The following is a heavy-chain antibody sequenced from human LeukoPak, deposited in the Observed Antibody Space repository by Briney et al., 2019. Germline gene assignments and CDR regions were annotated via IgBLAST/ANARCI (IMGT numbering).Heavy chain of an antibody. CDR1: GYSFTSYW. Sequence: GESLKISCKGSGYSFTSYWIGWVRQMPGKGLEWMGIIYPGDSDTRYSPSFQGHVTVSTDNSISTSYLQWSRLKASDTDMYYCARLVVVEQELVPGLARYFDYWGKGTLVTVSS. CDR2: IYPGDSDT. V-gene: IGHV5-51*01. CDR3: ARLVVVEQELVPGLARYFDY. J-gene: IGHJ4*02. D-gene: IGHD6-13*01.